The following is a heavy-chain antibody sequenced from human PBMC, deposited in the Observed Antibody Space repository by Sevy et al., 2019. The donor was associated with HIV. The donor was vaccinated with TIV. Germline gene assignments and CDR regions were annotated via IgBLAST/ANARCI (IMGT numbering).Heavy chain of an antibody. CDR2: ISGSGGST. CDR3: AKDSLVDYSNYYYGMDV. J-gene: IGHJ6*02. V-gene: IGHV3-23*01. D-gene: IGHD4-4*01. CDR1: GFTCSSYA. Sequence: GGSLRLSCAASGFTCSSYAMSWVRQAPGKGLEWVSAISGSGGSTYYADSVKGRFTISRDNSKNTLYLQMNSLRAEDTAVYYCAKDSLVDYSNYYYGMDVWGQGTTVTVSS.